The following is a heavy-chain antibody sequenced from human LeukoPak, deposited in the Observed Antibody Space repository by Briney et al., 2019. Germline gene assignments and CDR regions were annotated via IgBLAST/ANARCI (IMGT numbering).Heavy chain of an antibody. CDR2: ISAYNGNT. CDR3: AIVGATYYFDY. CDR1: GYTFTSYG. Sequence: ASVKVSCKASGYTFTSYGISWVRQAPGQGPEWMGWISAYNGNTNYAQKLQGRVTMTTDTSTTTAYMELRSLRSDDTAVYYCAIVGATYYFDYWGQGTLVTVSS. J-gene: IGHJ4*02. D-gene: IGHD1-26*01. V-gene: IGHV1-18*01.